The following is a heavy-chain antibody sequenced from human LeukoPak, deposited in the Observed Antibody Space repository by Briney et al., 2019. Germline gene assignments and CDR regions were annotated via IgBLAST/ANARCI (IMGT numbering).Heavy chain of an antibody. CDR2: MNPNSGNT. V-gene: IGHV1-8*02. J-gene: IGHJ4*02. Sequence: ASVKVSCKASVYTFSSYDINWVRQAPGQGLEWMGWMNPNSGNTAYAQKFQGRVTMSRDTSISTAYMELGGLRSEDTAVCYCARLPKYSRPLDYWGQGTLVTVSS. CDR3: ARLPKYSRPLDY. D-gene: IGHD6-6*01. CDR1: VYTFSSYD.